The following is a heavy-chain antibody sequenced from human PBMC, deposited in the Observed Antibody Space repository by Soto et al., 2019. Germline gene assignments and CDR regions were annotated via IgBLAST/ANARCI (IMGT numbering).Heavy chain of an antibody. CDR2: ISGSGGGT. CDR3: AKHLSNGSPAY. D-gene: IGHD2-15*01. CDR1: GFTFSSYA. J-gene: IGHJ4*02. Sequence: EVPLLESGGALVQPGGSLRLSCAASGFTFSSYAMSWVRQAPGKGLEWVSLISGSGGGTYYADSVKGRFTISRDNSKNTLNPQWNTLRAGETAVSYCAKHLSNGSPAYLGQGTLVSVSS. V-gene: IGHV3-23*01.